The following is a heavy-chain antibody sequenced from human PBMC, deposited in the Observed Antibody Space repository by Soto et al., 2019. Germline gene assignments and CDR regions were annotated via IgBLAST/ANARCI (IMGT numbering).Heavy chain of an antibody. J-gene: IGHJ4*02. V-gene: IGHV1-69*13. Sequence: SVKVSCKASGGTFSSYSISWVRQAPGQGFEWMGGIIPIFGTANYAQKLQGRVTITADESTSTAYMELSSLRSEDTAVYYCARDPYYYGSGSYGGYFDYWGQGTLVTVSS. CDR2: IIPIFGTA. CDR3: ARDPYYYGSGSYGGYFDY. CDR1: GGTFSSYS. D-gene: IGHD3-10*01.